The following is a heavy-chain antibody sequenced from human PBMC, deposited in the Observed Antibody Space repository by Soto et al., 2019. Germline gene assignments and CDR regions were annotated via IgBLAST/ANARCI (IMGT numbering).Heavy chain of an antibody. CDR2: IRPGGGRT. CDR3: AKGDWADF. Sequence: EVQLLESGGGQVQPGGSLRLSCAASGFTFSTYAMTWVRQVPGEGLEWVSVIRPGGGRTYYADSVKGRFTISRDDSKNTVFLQMNDLGVEETARYYCAKGDWADFWGEGTLVTVSS. J-gene: IGHJ4*02. CDR1: GFTFSTYA. V-gene: IGHV3-23*01. D-gene: IGHD2-21*01.